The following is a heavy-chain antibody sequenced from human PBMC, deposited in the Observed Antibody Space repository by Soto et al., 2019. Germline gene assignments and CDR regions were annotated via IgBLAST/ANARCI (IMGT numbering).Heavy chain of an antibody. Sequence: QLVESGGGLVQPGGSLRLSCAASGFTFSGYWMHWVRQAPGKGLVWVSRIKSDGSITSYVDSVKGRFTISRDNSKNMLFLQMNSLRAEDTGVYYCARSDWFDPWGQGTLVIVSS. J-gene: IGHJ5*02. CDR3: ARSDWFDP. V-gene: IGHV3-74*01. CDR1: GFTFSGYW. CDR2: IKSDGSIT.